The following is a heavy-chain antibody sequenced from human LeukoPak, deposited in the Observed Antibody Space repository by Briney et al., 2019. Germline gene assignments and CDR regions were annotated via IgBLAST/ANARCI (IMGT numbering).Heavy chain of an antibody. D-gene: IGHD2-2*01. J-gene: IGHJ6*02. CDR2: IMQDGRAK. V-gene: IGHV3-7*01. Sequence: GGSLRLSCAASGFTFSNYWMSWGRQAPGKGLEWVANIMQDGRAKYNVDSVKGRFTISKDNAKNSVYLQMNSLRTEDTAVYYCARDQIPTTKYYGMDVWGQGTTVTVSS. CDR3: ARDQIPTTKYYGMDV. CDR1: GFTFSNYW.